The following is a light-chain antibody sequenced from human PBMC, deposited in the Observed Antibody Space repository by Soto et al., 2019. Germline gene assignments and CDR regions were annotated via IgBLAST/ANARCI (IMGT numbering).Light chain of an antibody. CDR2: EVI. V-gene: IGLV2-14*01. CDR1: ISDIGGSNY. CDR3: RSYASDSSLV. J-gene: IGLJ1*01. Sequence: QCSLTQPASVYGSPGQSITISCTGAISDIGGSNYVSWFQQHPGKAPKLMIYEVINRPSGVSNRFSGSKSGNAASLTISGLQTEDEADYYCRSYASDSSLVFGTGTKVTVL.